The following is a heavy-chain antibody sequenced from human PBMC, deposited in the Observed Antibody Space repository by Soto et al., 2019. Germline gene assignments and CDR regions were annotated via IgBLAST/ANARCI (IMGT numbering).Heavy chain of an antibody. V-gene: IGHV4-59*01. CDR3: AKANSGYGAFDR. Sequence: PSETLSLTCTVSGDSISKYYCSWIRQSPGKGLEWIGYIYYSGSTNYNPSLKSRVTISIDKSKNQFSLKLTSVIAADTAVHYCAKANSGYGAFDRWGQGMLVT. D-gene: IGHD5-12*01. CDR1: GDSISKYY. CDR2: IYYSGST. J-gene: IGHJ4*01.